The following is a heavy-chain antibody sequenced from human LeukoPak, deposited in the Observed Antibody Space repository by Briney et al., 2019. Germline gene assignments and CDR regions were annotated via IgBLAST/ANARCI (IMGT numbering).Heavy chain of an antibody. J-gene: IGHJ4*02. CDR3: ARSGGYSGYDVDY. D-gene: IGHD5-12*01. CDR1: GGFISSNY. Sequence: SETLSLTCTVSGGFISSNYWSWIRQPPGKGLEYIGYIDNTGSINYNPSLKSRVTTSIDKSKNQFSLNLSSVTAADTAVYYCARSGGYSGYDVDYWGQGTLVTVSS. CDR2: IDNTGSI. V-gene: IGHV4-59*01.